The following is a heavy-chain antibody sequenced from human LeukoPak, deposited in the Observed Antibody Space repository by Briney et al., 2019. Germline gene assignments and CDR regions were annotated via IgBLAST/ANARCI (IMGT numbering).Heavy chain of an antibody. J-gene: IGHJ4*02. Sequence: GGSLRLSCAASGFTFSDYYMSWIRQAPGKGLEWVSYISSSGSTVYYADSVKGRFTISRDNAKNSLYLQMNSLRAEDTAVYYCAKLWGGTEHWAFDYWGQGTLVTVSS. D-gene: IGHD1-26*01. CDR1: GFTFSDYY. V-gene: IGHV3-11*01. CDR2: ISSSGSTV. CDR3: AKLWGGTEHWAFDY.